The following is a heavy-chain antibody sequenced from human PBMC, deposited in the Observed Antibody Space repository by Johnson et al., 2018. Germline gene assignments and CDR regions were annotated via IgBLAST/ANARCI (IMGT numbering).Heavy chain of an antibody. Sequence: VQLQESGGGLVQPGGSLRLPCAASGFTFSSHWLHWVRQGPGKGLVWVSRIQYDGSGTRYADSVKGRFTISRDNAKNTLYLQMNSLRAEDTAVYYCAREWYTGFDIWGQGTMVTVSS. CDR2: IQYDGSGT. J-gene: IGHJ3*02. CDR3: AREWYTGFDI. V-gene: IGHV3-74*01. D-gene: IGHD1-1*01. CDR1: GFTFSSHW.